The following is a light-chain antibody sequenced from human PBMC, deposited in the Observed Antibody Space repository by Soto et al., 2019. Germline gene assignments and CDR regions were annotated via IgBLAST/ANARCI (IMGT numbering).Light chain of an antibody. J-gene: IGLJ3*02. V-gene: IGLV1-40*01. Sequence: QSVLTQPPSVSGAPGQGVTISCAGTSSNIGAGYDVHWYQQVPGTAPKLLIYTNSNRPSGVPDRVSGSKSGTSASLAITGLQAADEADYYCKSYDSSLSALVFGGGTKLTVL. CDR3: KSYDSSLSALV. CDR2: TNS. CDR1: SSNIGAGYD.